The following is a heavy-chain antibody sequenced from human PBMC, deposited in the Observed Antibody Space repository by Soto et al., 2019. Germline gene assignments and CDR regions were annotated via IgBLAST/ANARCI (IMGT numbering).Heavy chain of an antibody. V-gene: IGHV4-4*07. Sequence: QVQLQESGPGLVKPSETLSLTCTVSGGSINSYYWAWVRQPAGKGLEWIGHIYTTGSTNYNPSLKSRVTMSVDTSKNQFSLSLSSVTDADTAVYYCARSRGSAGTTYYFDYWGQGTLVTVSS. CDR2: IYTTGST. D-gene: IGHD1-1*01. J-gene: IGHJ4*02. CDR3: ARSRGSAGTTYYFDY. CDR1: GGSINSYY.